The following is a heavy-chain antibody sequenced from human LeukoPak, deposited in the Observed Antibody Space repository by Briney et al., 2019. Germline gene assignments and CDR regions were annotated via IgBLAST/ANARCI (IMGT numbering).Heavy chain of an antibody. D-gene: IGHD3-22*01. CDR3: ARDMASDDSNGYYPNWFDP. CDR1: GFTVSSNY. CDR2: IYSGGST. Sequence: GGSLRLSCAASGFTVSSNYMSWVRQAPGKGLEWVSVIYSGGSTYYADSVKGRFTISRDNSKNTLYLQMNSLGAEDTAVYYCARDMASDDSNGYYPNWFDPWGQGTLVTVSS. V-gene: IGHV3-53*01. J-gene: IGHJ5*02.